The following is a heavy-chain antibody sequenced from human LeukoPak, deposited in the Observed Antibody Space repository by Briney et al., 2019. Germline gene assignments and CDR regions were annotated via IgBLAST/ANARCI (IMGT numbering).Heavy chain of an antibody. CDR2: INHSGST. J-gene: IGHJ4*02. CDR1: GGSFSGYY. D-gene: IGHD3-3*01. CDR3: ARGRGGYYYFRSGYAEGAAFDY. V-gene: IGHV4-34*01. Sequence: SETLSLTCAVYGGSFSGYYWSWIRQPPGKGLEWIGEINHSGSTNYYPSLKSRVTISVDQSQNQFSLTLNSLTASDPAVFFFARGRGGYYYFRSGYAEGAAFDYWGQGTLVTVSS.